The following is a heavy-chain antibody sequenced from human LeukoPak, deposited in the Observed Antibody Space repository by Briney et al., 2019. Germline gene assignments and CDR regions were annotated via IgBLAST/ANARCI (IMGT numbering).Heavy chain of an antibody. D-gene: IGHD1-7*01. CDR2: IIPIFGTA. CDR3: ARVELELRIWDY. V-gene: IGHV1-69*05. Sequence: SVNVSCKASGGTFSSYAISWVRQAPGQGLEWMGGIIPIFGTANYAQKFQGRVTITTDESTSTAYMELSSLRSEDTAVYYCARVELELRIWDYWGQGTLVTVSS. CDR1: GGTFSSYA. J-gene: IGHJ4*02.